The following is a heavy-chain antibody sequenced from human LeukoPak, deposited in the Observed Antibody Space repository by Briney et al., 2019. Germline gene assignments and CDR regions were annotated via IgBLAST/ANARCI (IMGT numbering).Heavy chain of an antibody. Sequence: SETLSLTCTVSGYSISSGYYWAWLRQTPGKGLEWIGNIYHTGSTYYNPSLKSRVTISVDTSRNQFSLKLNSVTAADTAVYYCARGYSSSWYPNWFDPWGQGTLVTVSS. CDR1: GYSISSGYY. CDR2: IYHTGST. V-gene: IGHV4-38-2*02. J-gene: IGHJ5*02. CDR3: ARGYSSSWYPNWFDP. D-gene: IGHD6-13*01.